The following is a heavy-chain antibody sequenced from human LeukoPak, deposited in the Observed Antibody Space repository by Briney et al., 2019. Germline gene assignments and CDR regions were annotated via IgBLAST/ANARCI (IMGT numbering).Heavy chain of an antibody. D-gene: IGHD3-16*01. J-gene: IGHJ4*02. CDR1: GGSISSYY. CDR2: IYYSGST. CDR3: ARGPYGPLDY. Sequence: SETLSLTCTVSGGSISSYYWSWIRQPPGKGLEWIGYIYYSGSTNYNPSLKSRVTISVDASKNQFSLKLSSVTAADTAVYYCARGPYGPLDYWGQGTLVTVSS. V-gene: IGHV4-59*08.